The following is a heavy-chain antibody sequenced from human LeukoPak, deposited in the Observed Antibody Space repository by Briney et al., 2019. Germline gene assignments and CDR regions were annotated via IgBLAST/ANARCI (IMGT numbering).Heavy chain of an antibody. J-gene: IGHJ4*02. CDR2: INPNSGGT. V-gene: IGHV1-2*02. CDR1: GYTFTGYY. Sequence: ASVKVSCKASGYTFTGYYMHWVRQAPGQGLEWMGWINPNSGGTNYAQKFQGRVTMTRDTSISTAYMELSSLRSEDTAVYYCARGDGGYSYGPYYFDYWGQGTLVTVSS. CDR3: ARGDGGYSYGPYYFDY. D-gene: IGHD5-18*01.